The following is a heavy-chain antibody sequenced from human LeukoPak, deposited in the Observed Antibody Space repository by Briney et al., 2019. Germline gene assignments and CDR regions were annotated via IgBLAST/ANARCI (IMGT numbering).Heavy chain of an antibody. CDR3: ARLRISTWYYFDY. Sequence: ESLKISCQGSGYSFGSYYIAWVRQMAGKGLEWMGTIYPGDSETRYSPSFQDQVTISADKSINSAYLQWSSLKASDTAIYYCARLRISTWYYFDYWGQGSLVTVSS. J-gene: IGHJ4*02. CDR2: IYPGDSET. D-gene: IGHD6-13*01. V-gene: IGHV5-51*01. CDR1: GYSFGSYY.